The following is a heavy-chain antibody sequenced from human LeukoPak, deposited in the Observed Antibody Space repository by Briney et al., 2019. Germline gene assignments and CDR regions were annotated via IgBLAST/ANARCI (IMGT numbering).Heavy chain of an antibody. CDR2: IYYSGST. V-gene: IGHV4-59*01. Sequence: SETLSLTRTVSNGSISGYYWSWIRQPPGKGLEWIGYIYYSGSTDYNPSLKSRVTLSVDTSKNQFSLKLTSVTAADTAVCYCAKLDSSWYHFDYWGQGALVTVSS. CDR1: NGSISGYY. D-gene: IGHD6-13*01. J-gene: IGHJ4*02. CDR3: AKLDSSWYHFDY.